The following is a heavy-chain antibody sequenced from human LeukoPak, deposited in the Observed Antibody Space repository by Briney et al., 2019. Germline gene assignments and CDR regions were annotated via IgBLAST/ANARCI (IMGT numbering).Heavy chain of an antibody. CDR2: IKEGGSEN. V-gene: IGHV3-7*01. Sequence: GGSLRLSCAASGFTLSRYCVTCVRQAPGKGLEWVTDIKEGGSENFYVDAVKGRFTISRDNAKNSLSLQMNSLRAEDTAVYYCVRDRSYRLHYSYYMDVWGKGITVTVSS. CDR3: VRDRSYRLHYSYYMDV. D-gene: IGHD3-10*01. J-gene: IGHJ6*03. CDR1: GFTLSRYC.